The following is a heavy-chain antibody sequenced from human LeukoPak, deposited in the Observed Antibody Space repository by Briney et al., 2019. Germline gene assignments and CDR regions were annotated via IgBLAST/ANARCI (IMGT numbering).Heavy chain of an antibody. D-gene: IGHD1-14*01. Sequence: LPGGSLRLSCAASGFTFSSSWMHWVRQAPGKGLVWLSRINGDGSSTSYADSVKGRFTISRDNAKNTLYLQVNSLRAEDTAVYYCAKSEGTKYGCFDQWGQGTLVTVSS. CDR2: INGDGSST. CDR1: GFTFSSSW. CDR3: AKSEGTKYGCFDQ. J-gene: IGHJ4*02. V-gene: IGHV3-74*01.